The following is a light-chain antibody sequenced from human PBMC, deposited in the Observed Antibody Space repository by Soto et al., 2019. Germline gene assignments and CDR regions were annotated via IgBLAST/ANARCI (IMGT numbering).Light chain of an antibody. V-gene: IGKV3-20*01. Sequence: EIVLTQSPGTLSLSPGERATLSCRAGQSASSRYLAWYQLKPGQAPRVLIYGASSRATGIPDRFSGSGSGTDFTLTISRLEPEDFAVYYCLQYGSAPWTFVQGTKLEIK. CDR1: QSASSRY. CDR2: GAS. J-gene: IGKJ1*01. CDR3: LQYGSAPWT.